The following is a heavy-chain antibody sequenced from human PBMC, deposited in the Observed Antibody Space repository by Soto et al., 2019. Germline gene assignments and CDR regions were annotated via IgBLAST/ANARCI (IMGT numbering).Heavy chain of an antibody. CDR2: ISSSSSYI. D-gene: IGHD3-22*01. CDR3: ARSDDALSGYHNAGY. J-gene: IGHJ4*02. CDR1: GFTFSSYS. V-gene: IGHV3-21*01. Sequence: GGSLRLSCAASGFTFSSYSMNWVRQAPGKGLEWVSSISSSSSYIYYADSVKGRFTISRDNAKNSLYLQMNSLRAEDTAVYYCARSDDALSGYHNAGYWGQGTLVTVSS.